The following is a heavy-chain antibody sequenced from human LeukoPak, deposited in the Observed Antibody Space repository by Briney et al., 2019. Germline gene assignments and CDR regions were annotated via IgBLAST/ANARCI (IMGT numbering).Heavy chain of an antibody. CDR3: ARDRAMVRGVIIGFFDY. Sequence: GASVKVSCKASGYTFTSYGISWVRQAPGQGLEWMGWISAYNGNTNYAQKPQSRVTMTTDTSTSTAYMELRSLRSDDTAVYYCARDRAMVRGVIIGFFDYWGQGTLVTVSS. CDR1: GYTFTSYG. V-gene: IGHV1-18*01. D-gene: IGHD3-10*01. J-gene: IGHJ4*02. CDR2: ISAYNGNT.